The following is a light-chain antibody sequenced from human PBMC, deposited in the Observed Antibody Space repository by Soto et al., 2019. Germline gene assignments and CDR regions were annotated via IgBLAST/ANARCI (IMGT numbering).Light chain of an antibody. J-gene: IGKJ5*01. Sequence: EIVMTQSPVTLSVSPGERATLSCRASQSVSSNLAWYQQKPGQAPRLLIYGASTRATGIPARFSGSGSGTEFTLTISSLQSEDFAVYYCQQYNDWPPRITCGQGTRLEI. CDR2: GAS. CDR1: QSVSSN. CDR3: QQYNDWPPRIT. V-gene: IGKV3-15*01.